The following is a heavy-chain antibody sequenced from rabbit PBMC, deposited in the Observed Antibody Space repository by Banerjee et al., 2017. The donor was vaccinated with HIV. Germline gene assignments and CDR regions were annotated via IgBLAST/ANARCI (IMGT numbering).Heavy chain of an antibody. CDR1: GFDLSSYDY. V-gene: IGHV1S45*01. CDR3: ARDVISGNYYFDL. Sequence: QEQLVESGGGLVKPEGSLTLTCKASGFDLSSYDYMCWVRQAPGKGLEWIGCIGTSSGSTYYASWAKGRFTISKTSSTTVTLQMTSLTAADTATYFCARDVISGNYYFDLWGQGTLVTVS. D-gene: IGHD1-1*01. J-gene: IGHJ4*01. CDR2: IGTSSGST.